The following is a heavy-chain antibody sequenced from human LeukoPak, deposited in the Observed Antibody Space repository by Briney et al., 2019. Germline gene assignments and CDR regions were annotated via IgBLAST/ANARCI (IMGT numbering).Heavy chain of an antibody. CDR2: IKQDGSEK. J-gene: IGHJ3*02. Sequence: GGSLRLSCAASGFTFSSYWMSWVRQAPGKGLEWVANIKQDGSEKYYVDSVKGRFTISRDNAKNSLYLQMNSLRAEDTAVYYCAREYSSGWYDAFDIWGQGTMVTVSP. CDR1: GFTFSSYW. D-gene: IGHD6-13*01. CDR3: AREYSSGWYDAFDI. V-gene: IGHV3-7*01.